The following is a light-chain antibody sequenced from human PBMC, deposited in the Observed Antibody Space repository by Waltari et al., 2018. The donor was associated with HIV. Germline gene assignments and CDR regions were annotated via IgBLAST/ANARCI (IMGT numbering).Light chain of an antibody. V-gene: IGLV2-8*01. CDR2: EVT. CDR3: SSYADRNGFYVV. Sequence: QPALPQPPAPSGSPGQPVTISCTGTNSVIGGYNYFSWHPQHPGKPPKLVISEVTKRPSAVPDRFSRSKSGNVDSLAVSGLQAEDEADYCCSSYADRNGFYVVFGGGTRLTVL. J-gene: IGLJ2*01. CDR1: NSVIGGYNY.